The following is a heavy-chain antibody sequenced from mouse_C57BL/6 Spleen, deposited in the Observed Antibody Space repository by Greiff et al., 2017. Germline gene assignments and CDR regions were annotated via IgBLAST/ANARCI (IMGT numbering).Heavy chain of an antibody. J-gene: IGHJ4*01. D-gene: IGHD1-1*01. Sequence: VQLKESGPELVKPGASVKISCKASGYSFTGYYMNWVKQSPEKSLEWIGEINPSTGGTTYNQKFKAKATLTVDKSSSTAYMQLKSLTSEDSAVYYCAKITTVAHYYAMDYWGQGTSVTVSS. CDR3: AKITTVAHYYAMDY. CDR2: INPSTGGT. V-gene: IGHV1-42*01. CDR1: GYSFTGYY.